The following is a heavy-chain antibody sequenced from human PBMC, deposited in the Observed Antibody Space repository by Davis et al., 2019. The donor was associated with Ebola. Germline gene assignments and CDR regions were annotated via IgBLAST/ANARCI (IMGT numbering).Heavy chain of an antibody. CDR2: ISYDGNYE. V-gene: IGHV3-30*03. J-gene: IGHJ4*02. CDR1: EFTFSSYN. CDR3: ARADTIGWSSPPGG. Sequence: GESLKISCAASEFTFSSYNMNWVRQAPGKGLEWVAAISYDGNYEYSADSVKGRFSISRDNSKNTLYLQMNSLRTEDTAMYYCARADTIGWSSPPGGWGQGTLVTVSS. D-gene: IGHD6-19*01.